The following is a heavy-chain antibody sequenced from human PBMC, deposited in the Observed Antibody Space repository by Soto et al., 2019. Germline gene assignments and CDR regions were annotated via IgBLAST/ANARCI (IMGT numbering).Heavy chain of an antibody. V-gene: IGHV1-8*01. CDR3: ARGVNYDYIWGSYRYDY. D-gene: IGHD3-16*02. J-gene: IGHJ4*02. CDR1: GYTFTSYD. Sequence: ASVKVSCKASGYTFTSYDINWVRQATGQGLEWMGWMNPNSGNTGYAQKFQGRVTMTRNTSISTAYMELSSLRSEDTAVYYCARGVNYDYIWGSYRYDYWGQGTLVTVSS. CDR2: MNPNSGNT.